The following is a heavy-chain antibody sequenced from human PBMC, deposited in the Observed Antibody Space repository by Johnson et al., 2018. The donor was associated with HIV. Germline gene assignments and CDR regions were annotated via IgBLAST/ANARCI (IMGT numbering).Heavy chain of an antibody. CDR2: ISYDGSTE. D-gene: IGHD2-21*01. Sequence: VQLVESGGGLVQPGGSLRLSCAASGFTVSSNYMSWVRQAPGKGLEWVSVISYDGSTEYYADSVKGRFTISRDNSKNTLYLQMNSLRTEDTAVYYCARVTRDCGGDCYLDAFDIWGQGTMVTVSS. V-gene: IGHV3-66*02. CDR1: GFTVSSNY. CDR3: ARVTRDCGGDCYLDAFDI. J-gene: IGHJ3*02.